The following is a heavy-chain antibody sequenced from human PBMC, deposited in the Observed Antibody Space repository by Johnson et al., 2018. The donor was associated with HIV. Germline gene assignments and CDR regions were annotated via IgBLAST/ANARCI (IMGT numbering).Heavy chain of an antibody. CDR3: AKVPRWGFHI. Sequence: QVQLVESGGGVVQPGRSLRLSCAASGFTFSSYAMHWVRQAPGKGLEWVAVIWYDGSNKNYADSVKGRFTISRDNSKNTLYLQMNSLRAEDTAVYYCAKVPRWGFHIWGQGTMVTVSS. J-gene: IGHJ3*02. CDR2: IWYDGSNK. D-gene: IGHD4-23*01. V-gene: IGHV3-33*08. CDR1: GFTFSSYA.